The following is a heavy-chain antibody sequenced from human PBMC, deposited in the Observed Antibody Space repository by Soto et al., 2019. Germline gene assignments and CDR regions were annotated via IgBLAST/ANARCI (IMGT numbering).Heavy chain of an antibody. CDR2: IIPLVGTD. J-gene: IGHJ4*01. CDR3: APGSWSGPIGHYFDY. V-gene: IGHV1-69*06. CDR1: GGAFSTYA. Sequence: GASVKVSCKASGGAFSTYAINWLRQAPLQVLEWMVGIIPLVGTDNYAQNFQDRFTFTADKSTTTAYMEVRSLTPEDTAVYYCAPGSWSGPIGHYFDYWAQGTLVTVSS. D-gene: IGHD3-3*01.